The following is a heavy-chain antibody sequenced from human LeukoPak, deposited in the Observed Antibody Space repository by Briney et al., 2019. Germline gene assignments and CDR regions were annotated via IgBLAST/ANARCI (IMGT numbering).Heavy chain of an antibody. CDR2: IYYSGST. D-gene: IGHD3-10*01. J-gene: IGHJ4*02. CDR1: GGSISSYY. Sequence: SETLSLTCTVSGGSISSYYWSWIRQPPGKGLEWIGYIYYSGSTKYNSSLKSRATISVDTSKNQFSLKLSSVTAADTAVYYCARTAYGSGSYTDYWGQGTLVTVSS. CDR3: ARTAYGSGSYTDY. V-gene: IGHV4-59*08.